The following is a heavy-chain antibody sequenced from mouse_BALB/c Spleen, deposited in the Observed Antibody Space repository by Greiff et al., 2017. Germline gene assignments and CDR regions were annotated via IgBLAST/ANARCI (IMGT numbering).Heavy chain of an antibody. J-gene: IGHJ3*01. CDR2: IAPGIGST. Sequence: DLVKPGASVKLSCKASGYTFTSYWINWIKQRPGQGLEWIGRIAPGIGSTYYNEMFKGKATLTVDTSSSTAYIQLSSLSSEDSAVYFCARGGDYPFAYWGQGTLVTVSA. D-gene: IGHD2-4*01. V-gene: IGHV1S41*01. CDR3: ARGGDYPFAY. CDR1: GYTFTSYW.